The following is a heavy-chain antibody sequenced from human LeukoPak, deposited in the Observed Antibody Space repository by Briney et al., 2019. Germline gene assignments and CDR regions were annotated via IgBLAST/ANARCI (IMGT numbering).Heavy chain of an antibody. D-gene: IGHD3-10*01. CDR3: TADLQQRKILLWFGGDLPLDV. CDR1: GFTFSNAW. CDR2: IKSKTDGGTT. V-gene: IGHV3-15*01. J-gene: IGHJ6*04. Sequence: GGSLRLSCAASGFTFSNAWMSWVRQAPGKGLEWVGRIKSKTDGGTTDYAAPVKGRFTITRDDSKNTLYLQMNSLKTEDAAVYYCTADLQQRKILLWFGGDLPLDVWGKGTTVTVSS.